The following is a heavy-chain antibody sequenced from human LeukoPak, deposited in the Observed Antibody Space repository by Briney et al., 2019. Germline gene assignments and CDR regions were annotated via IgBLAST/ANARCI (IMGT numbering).Heavy chain of an antibody. Sequence: SETLSLTCTVSGGSISSYYWSWIRQPPGKGLEWIGYIYYSGSTNYNPSLKSRVTISVDTSKNQFSLKLSSVTAADTAVYYCARATYSGSLYFDYWGQGTLVTVSS. D-gene: IGHD6-6*01. CDR2: IYYSGST. CDR3: ARATYSGSLYFDY. V-gene: IGHV4-59*01. J-gene: IGHJ4*02. CDR1: GGSISSYY.